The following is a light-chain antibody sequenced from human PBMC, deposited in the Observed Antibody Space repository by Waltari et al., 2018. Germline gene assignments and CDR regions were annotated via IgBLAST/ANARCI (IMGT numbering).Light chain of an antibody. CDR3: QKYSSLPFT. Sequence: VILTQSPATLSLSPGERATLSCRASQSVSSYLAWYQQKPGQAPRLLIHGTSSRATGIPDRFSGSGSGTEFTLTISSLEPEDFAVYYCQKYSSLPFTFGPGTKLDIK. CDR2: GTS. CDR1: QSVSSY. J-gene: IGKJ3*01. V-gene: IGKV3-20*01.